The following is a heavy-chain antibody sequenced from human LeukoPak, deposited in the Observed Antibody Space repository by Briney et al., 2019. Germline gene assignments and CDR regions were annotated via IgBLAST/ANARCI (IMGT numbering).Heavy chain of an antibody. Sequence: TGGSLRLSCEASGFIFIHFWMSWVRQAPGKGLEWVASIRQDGSERYYVDSVKVRFNISRDNAKNSLYLQVNRLRVEDTAIYYCARQNLYYDFWSGYSRDYYYMDVWGKGTTVTVSS. CDR2: IRQDGSER. CDR3: ARQNLYYDFWSGYSRDYYYMDV. V-gene: IGHV3-7*01. J-gene: IGHJ6*03. CDR1: GFIFIHFW. D-gene: IGHD3-3*01.